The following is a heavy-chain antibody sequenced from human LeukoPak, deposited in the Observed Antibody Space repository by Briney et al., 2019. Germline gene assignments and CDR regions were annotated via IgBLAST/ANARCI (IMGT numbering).Heavy chain of an antibody. CDR3: ARGGIAATRD. Sequence: PSETLSLTCTVSGGSISSGGYYWSWIRQPPGKGLEWIGYIYHSGSTYYNPSLKSRVTISVDRSKNQFSLKLSSVTAADTAVYYCARGGIAATRDWGQGTLVTVSS. CDR2: IYHSGST. CDR1: GGSISSGGYY. V-gene: IGHV4-30-2*01. J-gene: IGHJ4*02. D-gene: IGHD6-13*01.